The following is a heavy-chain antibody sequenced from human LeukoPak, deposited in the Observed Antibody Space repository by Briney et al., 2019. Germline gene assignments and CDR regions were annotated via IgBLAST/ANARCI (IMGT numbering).Heavy chain of an antibody. CDR2: ISSSSSYI. CDR1: GFTFSSYG. V-gene: IGHV3-21*01. J-gene: IGHJ4*02. Sequence: GGSLRLSCAASGFTFSSYGMYWVRQAPGKGLEWVSSISSSSSYIYYADSVKGRFTISRDNAKNSLYLQMNSLRAEDTAVYYCARDSAAGIAVGPFCDYWGQGTLVTVSS. CDR3: ARDSAAGIAVGPFCDY. D-gene: IGHD6-13*01.